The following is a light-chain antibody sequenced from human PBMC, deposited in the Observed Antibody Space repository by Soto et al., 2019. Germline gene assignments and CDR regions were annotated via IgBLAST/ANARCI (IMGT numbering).Light chain of an antibody. CDR3: CSYAGSSTYVV. Sequence: QSVLTQPASVSGSPGQSITISCTGTTSDVGSYNLVSWYQHHPGKAPKLMIYEGSKPPSGVSNRFSGSKSGNTASLTISGLQAEDEADYSCCSYAGSSTYVVFGGGTKLTVL. J-gene: IGLJ2*01. CDR1: TSDVGSYNL. V-gene: IGLV2-23*01. CDR2: EGS.